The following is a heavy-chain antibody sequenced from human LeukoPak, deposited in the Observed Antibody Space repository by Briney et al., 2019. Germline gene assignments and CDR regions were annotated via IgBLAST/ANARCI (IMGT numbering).Heavy chain of an antibody. CDR3: ARAYCSSTSCYGGDYYYYMDV. CDR1: GGSISSGDYY. V-gene: IGHV4-30-4*08. CDR2: IYYSGST. Sequence: SQTLSLTCTVSGGSISSGDYYWSWIRQPPGKGLEWIGYIYYSGSTYYNPSLKSRVTISVDTSKNQFSLKLSSVTAADTAVDYCARAYCSSTSCYGGDYYYYMDVWGKGTTVTVSS. J-gene: IGHJ6*03. D-gene: IGHD2-2*01.